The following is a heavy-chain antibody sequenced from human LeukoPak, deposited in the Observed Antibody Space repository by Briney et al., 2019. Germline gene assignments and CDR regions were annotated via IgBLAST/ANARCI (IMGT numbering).Heavy chain of an antibody. CDR2: ISSSSSYI. J-gene: IGHJ3*02. D-gene: IGHD6-6*01. CDR3: ARDPGIAARGAFDI. Sequence: GGSLRLSCAASGFTFSSYSMNWVRQAPGKGLEWVSSISSSSSYIYYADSVKGRFTISRDNAKNSLYLQMSSLRAEDTAVYYCARDPGIAARGAFDIWGQGTMVTVSS. V-gene: IGHV3-21*01. CDR1: GFTFSSYS.